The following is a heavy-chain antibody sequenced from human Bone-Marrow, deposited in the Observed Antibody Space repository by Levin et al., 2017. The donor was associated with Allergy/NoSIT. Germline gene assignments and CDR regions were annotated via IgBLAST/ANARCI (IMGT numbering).Heavy chain of an antibody. CDR2: INPKSGGT. J-gene: IGHJ4*02. CDR3: ARGLNDDESIPNY. Sequence: GGSLRLSCQTSGYTFSDFYVHWVRQAPGQGLEWMGWINPKSGGTTYTQKFQGRVTMTGDTSISTAYMELNSLRSDDTAVYYCARGLNDDESIPNYWGQGTLVSVSS. CDR1: GYTFSDFY. V-gene: IGHV1-2*02. D-gene: IGHD1-1*01.